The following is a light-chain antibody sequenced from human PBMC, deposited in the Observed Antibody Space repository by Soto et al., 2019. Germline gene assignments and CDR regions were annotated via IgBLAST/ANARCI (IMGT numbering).Light chain of an antibody. Sequence: SVLTQPPSASGSAGQSVTISCTGTSSDVGGYDYVSWYQQHPGKAPKLMIYEVTIRPSGVSDRFSGSKSGNTASLTVSGLQAEDEADYYCSSYTGGNPSYVFGTGTKVTVL. V-gene: IGLV2-8*01. CDR1: SSDVGGYDY. CDR3: SSYTGGNPSYV. CDR2: EVT. J-gene: IGLJ1*01.